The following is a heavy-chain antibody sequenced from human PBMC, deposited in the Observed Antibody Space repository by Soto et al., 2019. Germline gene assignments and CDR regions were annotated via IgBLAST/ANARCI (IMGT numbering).Heavy chain of an antibody. V-gene: IGHV3-30-3*01. J-gene: IGHJ4*02. CDR3: ARDPYSYGPKFGYFDY. CDR1: GFTFSSYA. Sequence: QVQLVESGGGVVQPGRSLRLSCAASGFTFSSYAMHWVRQAPGKGLEWVAVISYDGSNKYYADSVKGRFNISRDNSKNTLYLQMNSLRAEDTAVYYCARDPYSYGPKFGYFDYWGQGTMVTVSS. D-gene: IGHD5-18*01. CDR2: ISYDGSNK.